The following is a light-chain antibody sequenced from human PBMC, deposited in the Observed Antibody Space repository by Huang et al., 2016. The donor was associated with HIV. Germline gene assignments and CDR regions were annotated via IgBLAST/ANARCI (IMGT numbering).Light chain of an antibody. J-gene: IGKJ4*01. CDR2: WAS. CDR3: QQYYNSPFT. CDR1: QSLSYSSNNKNY. Sequence: DVVMTQSPDSLAVSLGERATFDCKSSQSLSYSSNNKNYLAWYQHKPGQPPKLLIYWASTREPGVPDRFSGSGSGTDFTLTISSLQAEDVALYYCQQYYNSPFTFGGGTQVEIK. V-gene: IGKV4-1*01.